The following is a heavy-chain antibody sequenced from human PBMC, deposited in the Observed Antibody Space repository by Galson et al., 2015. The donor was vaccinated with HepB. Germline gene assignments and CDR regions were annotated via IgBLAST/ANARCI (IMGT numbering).Heavy chain of an antibody. V-gene: IGHV3-7*01. CDR2: IKQDGSEK. D-gene: IGHD3-22*01. Sequence: SLRLSCAASGFTFSSYWMSWVRQAPGKGLEWVANIKQDGSEKYYVDSVKGRFTISRDNAKNSLYLQMNSLRAEDTAVYYCATAYYDSSVDLDDAFDIWGQGTMVTVSS. CDR3: ATAYYDSSVDLDDAFDI. J-gene: IGHJ3*02. CDR1: GFTFSSYW.